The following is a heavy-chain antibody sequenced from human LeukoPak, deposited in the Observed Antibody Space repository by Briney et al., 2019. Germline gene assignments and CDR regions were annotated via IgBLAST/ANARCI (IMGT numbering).Heavy chain of an antibody. CDR3: ATSGGYYGDYLWDY. CDR1: GGSISSGSYY. CDR2: IYTSGST. Sequence: SETLSLTCTVSGGSISSGSYYWSWIRQSAGKGLEWIGRIYTSGSTNYNPSLKSRVSISVDTSKNQFSLKLSSVTAADTAVYYCATSGGYYGDYLWDYWGQGTLVTVSS. D-gene: IGHD4-17*01. J-gene: IGHJ4*02. V-gene: IGHV4-61*02.